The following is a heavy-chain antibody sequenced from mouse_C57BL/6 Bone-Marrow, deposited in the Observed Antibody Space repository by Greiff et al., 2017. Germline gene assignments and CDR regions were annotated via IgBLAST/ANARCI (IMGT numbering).Heavy chain of an antibody. CDR2: IYPTSSRT. J-gene: IGHJ2*01. Sequence: QVQLKESGAELVKPGASVKMSCKASGYTFTSYWITWVKQRPGQGLEWIGDIYPTSSRTNYNEKFKRKAILTVDTSSNTSYMQLSSLTSEYSAVFYWARSGPLGRSFDYWGQGTTLTVSS. V-gene: IGHV1-55*01. D-gene: IGHD4-1*01. CDR1: GYTFTSYW. CDR3: ARSGPLGRSFDY.